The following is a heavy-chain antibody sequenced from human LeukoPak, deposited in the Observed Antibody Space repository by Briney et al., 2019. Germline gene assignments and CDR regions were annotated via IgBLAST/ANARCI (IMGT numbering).Heavy chain of an antibody. CDR2: IYDSGST. V-gene: IGHV4-30-4*01. Sequence: SQTLSLTCTVSGASIRSGDYYWSWIRQPPGKGLEWIGYIYDSGSTYYNPSLKSRITISVDTSENRFSLKLSSVTATDTAVYYCARDCSGGSCYGAFDIWGQGTMVTVPS. CDR3: ARDCSGGSCYGAFDI. D-gene: IGHD2-15*01. J-gene: IGHJ3*02. CDR1: GASIRSGDYY.